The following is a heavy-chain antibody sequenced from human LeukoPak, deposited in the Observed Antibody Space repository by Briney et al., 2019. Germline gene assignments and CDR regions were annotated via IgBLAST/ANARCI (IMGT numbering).Heavy chain of an antibody. Sequence: GGSLRLSCAASGFSFSNYWMSYVRQAPGKGLEWVSAISGSGGSTYYADSVKGRFTISRDNSKNTLYLQMNSLRAEDTAVYYCAKVRSLIVVVIYFDYWGQGTLVTVSS. CDR3: AKVRSLIVVVIYFDY. V-gene: IGHV3-23*01. CDR2: ISGSGGST. D-gene: IGHD3-22*01. CDR1: GFSFSNYW. J-gene: IGHJ4*02.